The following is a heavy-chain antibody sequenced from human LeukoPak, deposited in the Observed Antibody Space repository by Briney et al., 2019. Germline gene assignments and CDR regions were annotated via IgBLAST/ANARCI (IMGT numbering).Heavy chain of an antibody. CDR1: GFTFSSYE. D-gene: IGHD3-9*01. CDR3: ARGRQVLRYFDWLFSFDY. Sequence: SGGSLRLSCAASGFTFSSYEMNWVRQAPGKGLEWVSYISSSGSTIYYADSVKGRFIISRDNAKNSLYLQMNSLRAEDTAVYYCARGRQVLRYFDWLFSFDYWGQGTLVTVSS. V-gene: IGHV3-48*03. J-gene: IGHJ4*02. CDR2: ISSSGSTI.